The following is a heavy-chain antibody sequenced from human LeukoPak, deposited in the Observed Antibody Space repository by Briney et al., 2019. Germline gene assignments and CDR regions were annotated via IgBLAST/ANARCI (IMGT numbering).Heavy chain of an antibody. CDR1: GYTFTSYY. CDR2: INPNSGGT. Sequence: ASVKVSCKASGYTFTSYYMHWVRQAPGQGLEWMGWINPNSGGTNYAQKFQGRVTMTRDTSISTAYMELSRLRSDDTAVYYCARDLKIYYYYGMDVWGQGTTVTVSS. CDR3: ARDLKIYYYYGMDV. V-gene: IGHV1-2*02. J-gene: IGHJ6*02.